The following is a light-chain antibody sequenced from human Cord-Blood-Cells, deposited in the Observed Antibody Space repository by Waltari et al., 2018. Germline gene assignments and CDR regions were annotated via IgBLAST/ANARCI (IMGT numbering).Light chain of an antibody. CDR1: SSNIGSNY. Sequence: QSVLTQPPSASGTHGQRVTISCSGSSSNIGSNYVYWYQQLPGTAPKLLIYRNNQRPSGVPDRFSGSKSGTSASLAISGLRSEDEADYYCAAWDDSLSVWVFGGGTKLTVL. CDR3: AAWDDSLSVWV. CDR2: RNN. J-gene: IGLJ3*02. V-gene: IGLV1-47*01.